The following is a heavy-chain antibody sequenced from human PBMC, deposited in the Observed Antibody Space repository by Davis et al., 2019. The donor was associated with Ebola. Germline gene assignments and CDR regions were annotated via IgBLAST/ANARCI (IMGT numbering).Heavy chain of an antibody. V-gene: IGHV6-1*01. CDR2: TYYYRSKWNN. D-gene: IGHD3-10*01. CDR1: GDSVSISSGG. J-gene: IGHJ4*02. Sequence: HSQTRSLTGAVSGDSVSISSGGYNWIRQSPSRGLEWLGRTYYYRSKWNNDYAVSVKSRITINPDTSRNHFSLQLNSVTPEDTAVYYCARGWFRGSFDYWGQGTPVTVSS. CDR3: ARGWFRGSFDY.